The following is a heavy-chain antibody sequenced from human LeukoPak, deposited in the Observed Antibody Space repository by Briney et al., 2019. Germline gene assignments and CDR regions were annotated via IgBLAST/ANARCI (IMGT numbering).Heavy chain of an antibody. CDR1: GGSVSSGSYY. V-gene: IGHV4-61*01. D-gene: IGHD2-2*01. Sequence: SETLSLTCTVSGGSVSSGSYYWSWIRQPPGKGLEWIGYIYYSGSTNYNPSLKSRVTISVDTSKNQFSLKLSSVTAADTAVYHCARAYCSGTSCYEDYYYYYGMDVWGQGTTVTVSS. CDR2: IYYSGST. J-gene: IGHJ6*02. CDR3: ARAYCSGTSCYEDYYYYYGMDV.